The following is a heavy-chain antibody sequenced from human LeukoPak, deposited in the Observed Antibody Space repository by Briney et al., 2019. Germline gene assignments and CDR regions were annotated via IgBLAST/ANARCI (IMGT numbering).Heavy chain of an antibody. CDR1: GYTFTGYY. J-gene: IGHJ4*02. CDR2: INPNSGGT. Sequence: GASVKVSCMASGYTFTGYYMHWVRQAPGQGLEWMGRINPNSGGTNYAQKFQGRVTMTRDTSISTAYMELSRLRSDDTAVYYCARGPWSSGWSTDFDYWGQGTLVTVSS. V-gene: IGHV1-2*06. CDR3: ARGPWSSGWSTDFDY. D-gene: IGHD6-19*01.